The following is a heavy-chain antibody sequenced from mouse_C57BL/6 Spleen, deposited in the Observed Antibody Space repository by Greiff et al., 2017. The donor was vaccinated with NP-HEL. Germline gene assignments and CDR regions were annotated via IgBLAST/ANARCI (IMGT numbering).Heavy chain of an antibody. D-gene: IGHD2-4*01. J-gene: IGHJ2*01. CDR1: GYTFTSYW. Sequence: QVQLQQPGTELVKPGASVKLSCKASGYTFTSYWMHWVKQRPGQGLEWIGNINPSNGGTNYNEKFKSKATLTVDKSSSTAYMQLSSLTSEDSAVYYCARSGIYYDYDGLLYWFDYWGQGTTLTVSS. V-gene: IGHV1-53*01. CDR2: INPSNGGT. CDR3: ARSGIYYDYDGLLYWFDY.